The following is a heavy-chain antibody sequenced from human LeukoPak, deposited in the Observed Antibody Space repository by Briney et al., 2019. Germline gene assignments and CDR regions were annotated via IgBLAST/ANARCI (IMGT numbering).Heavy chain of an antibody. CDR2: IYSDGST. CDR3: ARGLVDTATYYYYGMDV. J-gene: IGHJ6*02. D-gene: IGHD5-18*01. CDR1: GFTVSSNY. Sequence: PGGSLRLSCAASGFTVSSNYMSWVRQAPGKGLEWVSVIYSDGSTYYADSVKGRLTISRDNSKNTLFLQMSNLRAEDTAVYYCARGLVDTATYYYYGMDVWGQGTTVTVSS. V-gene: IGHV3-66*01.